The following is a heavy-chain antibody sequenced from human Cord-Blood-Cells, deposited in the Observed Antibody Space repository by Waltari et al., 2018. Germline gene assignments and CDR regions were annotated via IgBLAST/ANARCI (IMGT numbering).Heavy chain of an antibody. CDR3: ARLLNWFDP. D-gene: IGHD1-26*01. CDR2: MSPILGAA. Sequence: QVQLVQSGAEVKKPGSSVKVSCKSSGGTFSSYAISWVRQAPGQGLEWMGGMSPILGAANDTQKVQGRVTSTAGESTSTAYMELSSLRSEDTAVYYCARLLNWFDPWGQGTLVTVSS. J-gene: IGHJ5*02. V-gene: IGHV1-69*01. CDR1: GGTFSSYA.